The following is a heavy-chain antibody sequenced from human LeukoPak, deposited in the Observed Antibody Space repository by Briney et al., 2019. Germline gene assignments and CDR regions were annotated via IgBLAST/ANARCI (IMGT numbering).Heavy chain of an antibody. Sequence: ASVKVSCKVSGYTLTELSMHWVRQAPGKGLEWMGGFDPEDGETIYAQKFQGRVTMTEDTSTDTAYMELSSLRSGDTAVYYCATAGTGVGLDYYFDYWGQGTLVTVSS. D-gene: IGHD7-27*01. CDR3: ATAGTGVGLDYYFDY. J-gene: IGHJ4*02. V-gene: IGHV1-24*01. CDR2: FDPEDGET. CDR1: GYTLTELS.